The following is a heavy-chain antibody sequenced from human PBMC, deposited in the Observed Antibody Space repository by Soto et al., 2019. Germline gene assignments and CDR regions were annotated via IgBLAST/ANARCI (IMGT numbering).Heavy chain of an antibody. CDR1: GGSISSSSYY. V-gene: IGHV4-39*01. CDR2: IYYSGST. CDR3: ALHVSLDSSSWYANLYYFDY. J-gene: IGHJ4*02. Sequence: PSETLSLTCTVSGGSISSSSYYWGWIRQPPGKGLEWIGSIYYSGSTYYNPSLKSRVTISVDTSKNQFSLKLSSVTAADTAVYYCALHVSLDSSSWYANLYYFDYWGQGTLVTVSS. D-gene: IGHD6-13*01.